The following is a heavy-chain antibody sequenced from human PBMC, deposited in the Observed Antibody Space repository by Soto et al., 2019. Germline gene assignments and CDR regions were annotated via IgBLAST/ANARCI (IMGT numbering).Heavy chain of an antibody. CDR2: ISYDGSNK. V-gene: IGHV3-30*18. CDR3: AKAVVVVPAASAYYYGMDV. CDR1: GFTFSSYG. J-gene: IGHJ6*02. D-gene: IGHD2-2*01. Sequence: ESVGGVVQPGRSLRLSCAASGFTFSSYGMHWVRQAPGKGLEWVAVISYDGSNKYYADSVKGRFTISRDNSKNTLYLQMNSLRAEDTAVYYCAKAVVVVPAASAYYYGMDVWGQGTTVTVSS.